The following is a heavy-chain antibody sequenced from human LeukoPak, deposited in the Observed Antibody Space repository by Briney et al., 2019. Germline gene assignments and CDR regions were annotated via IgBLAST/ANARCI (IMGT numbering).Heavy chain of an antibody. CDR1: GYTFTTYD. J-gene: IGHJ5*02. Sequence: ASVKVSCKASGYTFTTYDLNWVRQTTGRGLEWLGWMNPNSGSTGYAQKFQGRVTLTRDTSISTAYMELSGLNSEDTAVYFCARDAGTNSGWFDPWGQGTLVTVSS. D-gene: IGHD4-23*01. CDR3: ARDAGTNSGWFDP. V-gene: IGHV1-8*01. CDR2: MNPNSGST.